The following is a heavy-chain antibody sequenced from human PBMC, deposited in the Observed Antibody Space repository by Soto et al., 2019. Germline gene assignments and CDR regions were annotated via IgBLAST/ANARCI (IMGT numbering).Heavy chain of an antibody. CDR1: GYTLTELS. Sequence: ASVKVSCKVSGYTLTELSMHWVRQAPGKGLEWMGGFDPEDGETIYAQKFQGRVTMTEDTSTDTAYMELSSLRSEDTAVYYSATDASYRNWFDPWGQGTLVTVSS. CDR3: ATDASYRNWFDP. CDR2: FDPEDGET. J-gene: IGHJ5*02. V-gene: IGHV1-24*01. D-gene: IGHD3-16*01.